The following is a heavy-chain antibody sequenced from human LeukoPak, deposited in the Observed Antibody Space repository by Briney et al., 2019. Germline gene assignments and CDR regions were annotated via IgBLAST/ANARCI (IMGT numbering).Heavy chain of an antibody. CDR2: INYNGEIT. CDR3: ARYQRNNDYFLDV. CDR1: GGSFSGYL. V-gene: IGHV4-34*01. J-gene: IGHJ6*02. Sequence: PSETLSLTCAVPGGSFSGYLWSWLRQPPGKGLEWVGEINYNGEITNYNPSLKSRVTISVDTSKNQFSLKLSSVTAADTAVYYCARYQRNNDYFLDVWGQGTTVTVSS. D-gene: IGHD2-2*01.